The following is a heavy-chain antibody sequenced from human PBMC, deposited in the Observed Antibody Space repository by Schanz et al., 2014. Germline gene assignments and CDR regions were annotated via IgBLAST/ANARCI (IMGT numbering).Heavy chain of an antibody. D-gene: IGHD6-13*01. CDR3: ARDGEAAAGCDY. J-gene: IGHJ4*02. CDR2: INPSVGNT. CDR1: GYSLNELS. Sequence: QVQLVQSGGEVKKPGASVKVSCKVSGYSLNELSIHWFRQAPGQGLEWMGLINPSVGNTNYAQKFRGRVTMTRDTSTSTVYMELSSLRSEDTAVYYCARDGEAAAGCDYWGQGTLVTVSS. V-gene: IGHV1-46*02.